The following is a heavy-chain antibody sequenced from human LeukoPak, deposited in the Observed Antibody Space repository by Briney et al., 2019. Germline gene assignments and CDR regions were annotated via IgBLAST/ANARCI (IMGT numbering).Heavy chain of an antibody. V-gene: IGHV4-39*01. CDR3: ARLGYCGGYCYF. Sequence: SETLSLTCSVSGVSISSTIYYWGWIRQPPGKGLEWIGSIFYSGSTYYNPSLKSRVTISVDTSKNQFSLKLSSVTAADTAVYYCARLGYCGGYCYFWGQGTLVTVSS. D-gene: IGHD2-21*02. J-gene: IGHJ4*02. CDR2: IFYSGST. CDR1: GVSISSTIYY.